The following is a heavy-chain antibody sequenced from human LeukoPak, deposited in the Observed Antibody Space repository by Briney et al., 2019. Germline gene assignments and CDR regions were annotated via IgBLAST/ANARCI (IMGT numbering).Heavy chain of an antibody. V-gene: IGHV3-53*01. D-gene: IGHD4-17*01. CDR3: AKVGPMTSVTRVFRSRTYYYYYMDV. CDR1: GFTVSSNY. Sequence: PGGFLRLSCAASGFTVSSNYMSWVRQAPGKGLEWVSVIYSGGSTYYADSVKGRFTISRDNSKNTLYLQMNSLRAEDTAVYYCAKVGPMTSVTRVFRSRTYYYYYMDVWGKGTTVTVSS. CDR2: IYSGGST. J-gene: IGHJ6*03.